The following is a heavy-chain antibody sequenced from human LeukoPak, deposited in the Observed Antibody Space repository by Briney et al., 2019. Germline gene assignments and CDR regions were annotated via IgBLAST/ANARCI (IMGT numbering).Heavy chain of an antibody. CDR2: ISSSSSYI. J-gene: IGHJ6*03. V-gene: IGHV3-21*01. Sequence: GGSLRLSCAASGFTFSSYSMNWVRQAPGKGLEWVSSISSSSSYIYYADSVKGRFTISRDNAKNSLYLQMNSLRTVDTAVYYCAGWCTNGVCYNGQVAYYYMDVWGKGTTVTVSS. D-gene: IGHD2-8*01. CDR1: GFTFSSYS. CDR3: AGWCTNGVCYNGQVAYYYMDV.